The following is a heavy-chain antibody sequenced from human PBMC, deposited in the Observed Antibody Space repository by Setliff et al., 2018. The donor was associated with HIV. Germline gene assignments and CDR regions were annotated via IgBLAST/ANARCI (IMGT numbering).Heavy chain of an antibody. V-gene: IGHV1-8*03. CDR1: GYTFTSYD. CDR3: ARGRGITVITGYYYYMDV. D-gene: IGHD4-17*01. Sequence: ASVKVSCKASGYTFTSYDINWVRQATGQGLEWMGWMNPNSGNTGYAQKFQGRVTITRNTSISTAYMELSSLGSEDTAVYYCARGRGITVITGYYYYMDVWGKGTTVTVSS. J-gene: IGHJ6*03. CDR2: MNPNSGNT.